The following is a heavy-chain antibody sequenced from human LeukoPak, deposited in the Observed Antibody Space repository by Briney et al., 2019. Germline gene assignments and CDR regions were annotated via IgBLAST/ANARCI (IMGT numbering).Heavy chain of an antibody. Sequence: SETLSLTCTVSGGSISSHFWSWIRQPPGKGLEWIGYIFYSGTTKYNPSLRSRVTISADTSKNQFSLKLSSVTAADTAVYYCAKGAGPPWFDPWGQGTLVTVSS. CDR3: AKGAGPPWFDP. V-gene: IGHV4-59*11. CDR2: IFYSGTT. J-gene: IGHJ5*02. CDR1: GGSISSHF.